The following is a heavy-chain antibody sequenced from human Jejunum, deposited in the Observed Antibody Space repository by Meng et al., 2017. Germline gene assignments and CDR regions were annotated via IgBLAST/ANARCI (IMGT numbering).Heavy chain of an antibody. D-gene: IGHD2-21*01. CDR2: IKPDGTTI. V-gene: IGHV3-74*01. Sequence: VTLVEPGGGLVQPGGSLRLSCAASGFTFRTYSMHWVRQAPGKGLVWVSQIKPDGTTIAYADSVKGRFTISRDNAKSTLYLEMNSLRAEDAAVYYCARDGAWVVWDYWGQGTLVTVSS. J-gene: IGHJ4*02. CDR3: ARDGAWVVWDY. CDR1: GFTFRTYS.